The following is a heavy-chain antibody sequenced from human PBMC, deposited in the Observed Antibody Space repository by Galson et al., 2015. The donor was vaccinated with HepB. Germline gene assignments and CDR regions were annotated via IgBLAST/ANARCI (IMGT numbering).Heavy chain of an antibody. V-gene: IGHV3-53*01. J-gene: IGHJ4*02. CDR2: IYRGGAT. CDR1: GFTVSNTY. Sequence: SLRLSCAASGFTVSNTYMNWVRQAPGKGLEWVSVIYRGGATYYADSVKGRFTISRDNSKNTLYLHVNNLRAEDTAAYYCASPFCTGGSCYPLWYWGQGTLVTVSS. CDR3: ASPFCTGGSCYPLWY. D-gene: IGHD2-15*01.